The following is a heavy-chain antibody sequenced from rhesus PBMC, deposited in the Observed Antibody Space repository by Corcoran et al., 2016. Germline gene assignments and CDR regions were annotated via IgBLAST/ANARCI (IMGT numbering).Heavy chain of an antibody. V-gene: IGHV4S10*01. CDR1: GGSISDSYR. D-gene: IGHD3-16*01. CDR3: ARDPLGDGSCGY. J-gene: IGHJ4*01. CDR2: IYGRSART. Sequence: QVQLQESGPGVVKPSETLSPTCAVSGGSISDSYRWSWICQPPGRGLEWIGYIYGRSARTTYTPSLGSRVTISQETSKHPFSLKLSSVAAADAAVYYCARDPLGDGSCGYWGQGVLVTVSS.